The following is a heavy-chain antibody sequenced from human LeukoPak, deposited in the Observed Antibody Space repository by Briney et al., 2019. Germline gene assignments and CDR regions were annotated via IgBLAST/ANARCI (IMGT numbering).Heavy chain of an antibody. Sequence: SQTLPLTCTVSGGSISSGSYYWSWIRQPAGKGLEWIGRIYTSGSTNYNPSLKSRVTISVDTSKNQFSLKLSSVTAADTAVYYCARQLISGEGYYFDYWGQGTLVTVSS. V-gene: IGHV4-61*02. D-gene: IGHD7-27*01. J-gene: IGHJ4*02. CDR3: ARQLISGEGYYFDY. CDR2: IYTSGST. CDR1: GGSISSGSYY.